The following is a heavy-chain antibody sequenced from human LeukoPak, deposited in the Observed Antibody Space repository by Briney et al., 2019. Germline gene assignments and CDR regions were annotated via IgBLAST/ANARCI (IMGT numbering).Heavy chain of an antibody. J-gene: IGHJ4*02. CDR2: IWYDGSNK. Sequence: PGGSLRLSCAASGFTFSSYGMHWVRQAPGKGLEWVAVIWYDGSNKYYADSVKGRFTISRDNSKNTLYLQMNSLRAEDTAVHYCAKPPLGYCSSTSCSRYYFDYWGQGTLVTVSS. CDR3: AKPPLGYCSSTSCSRYYFDY. D-gene: IGHD2-2*01. V-gene: IGHV3-33*06. CDR1: GFTFSSYG.